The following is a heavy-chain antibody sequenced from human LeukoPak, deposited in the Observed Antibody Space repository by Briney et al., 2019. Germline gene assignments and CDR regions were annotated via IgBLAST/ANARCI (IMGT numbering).Heavy chain of an antibody. J-gene: IGHJ4*02. CDR1: GFTFSSYL. Sequence: GGSLRLSCAASGFTFSSYLMSWVRQAPGKGLEWVANIREDGSDKYYVESVKGRFTISRDNAKRSVYLQMSSLRAEDTAVYYCARDSSRIRGLSVTDFDYWGQGTLVTVSS. CDR3: ARDSSRIRGLSVTDFDY. V-gene: IGHV3-7*01. D-gene: IGHD3-10*01. CDR2: IREDGSDK.